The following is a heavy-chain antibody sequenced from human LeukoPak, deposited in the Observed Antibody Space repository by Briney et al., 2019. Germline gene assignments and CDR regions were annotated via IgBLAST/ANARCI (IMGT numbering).Heavy chain of an antibody. CDR1: GGSISSSSYY. J-gene: IGHJ5*02. D-gene: IGHD6-19*01. CDR2: IYYSGST. CDR3: ARDFSVAGTFRP. Sequence: PSETLSLTCTVSGGSISSSSYYWGWIRQPPGKGLEWIGSIYYSGSTYYNPSLKSRVTISVDTSKNQFSLKLSSVTAADTAVYYCARDFSVAGTFRPWGQGTLVTVSS. V-gene: IGHV4-39*07.